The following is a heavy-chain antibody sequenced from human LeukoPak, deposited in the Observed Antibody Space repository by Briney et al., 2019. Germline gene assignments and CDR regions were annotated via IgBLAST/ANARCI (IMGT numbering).Heavy chain of an antibody. J-gene: IGHJ4*02. V-gene: IGHV4-39*07. D-gene: IGHD3-22*01. CDR2: IYYSGST. CDR3: AREEYYDSSGYTVFDY. CDR1: GGSISSSSYY. Sequence: SETLSLTCTVSGGSISSSSYYWGWIRQPPGKGLEWIGSIYYSGSTYYNRSLKSQVTISVDTSKNQFSLKLSSVTAADTAVYYCAREEYYDSSGYTVFDYWGQGTLVTVSS.